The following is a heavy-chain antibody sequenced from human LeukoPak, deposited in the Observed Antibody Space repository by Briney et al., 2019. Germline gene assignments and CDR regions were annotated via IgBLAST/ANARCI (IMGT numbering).Heavy chain of an antibody. CDR3: AKVGGSGSRAYYYYYYMDV. V-gene: IGHV3-30*02. J-gene: IGHJ6*03. CDR2: IRYDGSNK. D-gene: IGHD3-10*01. CDR1: GFTFSSYG. Sequence: PGGSLRLSCAASGFTFSSYGMHWVRQAPGKGLEWVAFIRYDGSNKYYADSVKGRFTISRDNSKNTLYLQMNSLRAEDTAVYYCAKVGGSGSRAYYYYYYMDVWGKGTTVTISS.